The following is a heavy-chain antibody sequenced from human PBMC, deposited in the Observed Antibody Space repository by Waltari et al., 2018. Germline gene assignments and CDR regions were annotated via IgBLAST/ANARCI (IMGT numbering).Heavy chain of an antibody. CDR2: VKKDGSDK. J-gene: IGHJ4*02. D-gene: IGHD3-3*01. Sequence: EVQLVDSGGGLVQPGGSLRLSCAASGFTFSKYWMSWVRQDPGEVREWGATVKKDGSDKYLGDTVKGRFTNSKDNEDNSLYLQMDSLSAEDTAVYYCARDFYDVTGCFYTPGLFDYWGQGSLVTVSS. CDR1: GFTFSKYW. CDR3: ARDFYDVTGCFYTPGLFDY. V-gene: IGHV3-7*01.